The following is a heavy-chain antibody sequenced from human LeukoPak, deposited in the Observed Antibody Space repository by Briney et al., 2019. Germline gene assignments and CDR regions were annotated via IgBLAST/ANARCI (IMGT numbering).Heavy chain of an antibody. J-gene: IGHJ4*02. CDR1: GFTFSTYA. CDR2: ISGSGSRT. V-gene: IGHV3-23*01. CDR3: AKGKASDY. Sequence: GGSLRLSCAASGFTFSTYAMSWVRQAPGKGLEWVSAISGSGSRTFYADSVKGRFTISRDNSKNTLFLQMNSLRADDTAVYYCAKGKASDYWGQGTLVTVSS.